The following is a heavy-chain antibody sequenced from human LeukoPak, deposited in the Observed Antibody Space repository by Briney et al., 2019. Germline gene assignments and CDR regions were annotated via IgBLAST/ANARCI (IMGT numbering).Heavy chain of an antibody. Sequence: GASVKVSCKASGYSFSGYYIRWVRQAPGQGLEWMGWINPKNGATNYAQKFQGTVTMTRDTSTSTAYMQLSRLRSDDTAVYYCARDQNYLDTTAHYGMDCWGQGTLVTVSS. CDR2: INPKNGAT. CDR3: ARDQNYLDTTAHYGMDC. J-gene: IGHJ4*02. CDR1: GYSFSGYY. D-gene: IGHD3-22*01. V-gene: IGHV1-2*02.